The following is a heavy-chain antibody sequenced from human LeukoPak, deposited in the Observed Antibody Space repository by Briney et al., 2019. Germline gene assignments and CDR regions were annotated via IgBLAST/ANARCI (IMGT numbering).Heavy chain of an antibody. CDR3: ARGPSYGARCDYLDY. D-gene: IGHD3-10*01. CDR2: IKKDGSEK. Sequence: GRSLRLSCAASGFTFSDHWMSWVRQVPGKGLEWVADIKKDGSEKNEVDSAKGRFTISRDNAKNSLYLEMNSLRAEDTAVYYCARGPSYGARCDYLDYWGQGALVTVSS. CDR1: GFTFSDHW. J-gene: IGHJ4*02. V-gene: IGHV3-7*01.